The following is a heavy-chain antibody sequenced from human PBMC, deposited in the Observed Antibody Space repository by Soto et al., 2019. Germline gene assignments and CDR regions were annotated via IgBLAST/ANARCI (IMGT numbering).Heavy chain of an antibody. CDR2: IGTAGDT. D-gene: IGHD6-19*01. Sequence: EVQLVESGGGLVQPGGSLRLSCAASGFTFSSYDMHWVRQATGKGLEWVSAIGTAGDTYYPGSVKGRFTISRENAKNSLYLQMNSLRAGDTAVYYCARGRGVAGTLNYWGQGTLVTVSS. J-gene: IGHJ4*02. CDR3: ARGRGVAGTLNY. V-gene: IGHV3-13*01. CDR1: GFTFSSYD.